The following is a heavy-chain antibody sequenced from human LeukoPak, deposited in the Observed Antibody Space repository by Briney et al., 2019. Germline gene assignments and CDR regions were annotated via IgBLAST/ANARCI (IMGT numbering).Heavy chain of an antibody. CDR2: ISGSGDYT. CDR3: ARNPWWKSSSSRHYYYYYYMDV. Sequence: NPGGSPRLSCAASGFIFSSYAMSWVRQAPGKGLEWDSLISGSGDYTYYADSVKGRFTISRDNSKNTLYLQMNSLRAEDTAVYYCARNPWWKSSSSRHYYYYYYMDVWGKGTTVTVSS. V-gene: IGHV3-23*01. D-gene: IGHD6-6*01. J-gene: IGHJ6*03. CDR1: GFIFSSYA.